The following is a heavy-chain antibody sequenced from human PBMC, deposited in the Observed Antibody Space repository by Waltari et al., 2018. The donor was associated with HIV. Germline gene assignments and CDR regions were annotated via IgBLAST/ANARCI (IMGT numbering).Heavy chain of an antibody. V-gene: IGHV1-3*01. J-gene: IGHJ4*02. CDR2: IIAGNGNT. CDR3: ARCYSNTNGPNGLFDY. CDR1: GYSFTNYV. D-gene: IGHD2-8*01. Sequence: QVQLVQSGAEVKKPGASVKVSCKASGYSFTNYVINWVRQAPGQRLEWMGWIIAGNGNTKYSQNSRGRVTITRDTSASTVYMELSSLRSEDTAVYYCARCYSNTNGPNGLFDYWGQGTLVPVSS.